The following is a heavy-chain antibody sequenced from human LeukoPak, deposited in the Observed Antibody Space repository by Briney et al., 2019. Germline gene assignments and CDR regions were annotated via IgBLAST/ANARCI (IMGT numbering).Heavy chain of an antibody. V-gene: IGHV3-33*01. CDR2: IWNDGSNK. CDR1: GFTFSTYG. Sequence: GRSLRLSCAASGFTFSTYGIHWVRQAPGKGLEWVAVIWNDGSNKYYADSVKGRFTISRDNSKNTLYLQMNSLRAEDTAVYYCARASGPFDYWGQGTLVTASS. CDR3: ARASGPFDY. J-gene: IGHJ4*02.